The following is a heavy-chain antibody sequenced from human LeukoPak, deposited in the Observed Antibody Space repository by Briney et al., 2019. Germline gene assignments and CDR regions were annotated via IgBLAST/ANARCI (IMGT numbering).Heavy chain of an antibody. CDR3: TRMSITMVRGVIITQAFDI. CDR2: IRSKANSYAT. J-gene: IGHJ3*02. D-gene: IGHD3-10*01. V-gene: IGHV3-73*01. Sequence: GGSLRLSCAASGFTFSGPAMHWVRQASGKGLEWVGRIRSKANSYATAYAASVKGRFTISRDDSKNTAYLQMNSLKTEDTAVYYCTRMSITMVRGVIITQAFDIWGQGTMVTVSS. CDR1: GFTFSGPA.